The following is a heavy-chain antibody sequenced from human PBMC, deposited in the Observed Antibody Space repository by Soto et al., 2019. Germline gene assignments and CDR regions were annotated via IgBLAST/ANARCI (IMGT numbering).Heavy chain of an antibody. CDR3: ARGGLGGNLTDACDCYYYGMDL. CDR2: ISAYNGNT. Sequence: QVQLVQSGAEVKKPGSSVKVSCKASGYTFTSYGIRWVRQATGKGLERMGWISAYNGNTNYAQKLQGRVTMTPDTSTSTGDMELRSLRSDDTALYYCARGGLGGNLTDACDCYYYGMDLWGQGTTVTVS. V-gene: IGHV1-18*01. J-gene: IGHJ6*02. D-gene: IGHD1-1*01. CDR1: GYTFTSYG.